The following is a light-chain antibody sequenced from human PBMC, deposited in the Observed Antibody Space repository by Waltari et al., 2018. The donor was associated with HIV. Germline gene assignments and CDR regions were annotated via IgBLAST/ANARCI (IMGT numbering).Light chain of an antibody. CDR1: AFPKQY. J-gene: IGLJ3*02. V-gene: IGLV3-25*03. Sequence: SYDLTQPPSVSVSPGQTARITCSGDAFPKQYAYWYQQKPGQAPVLVIYKDTERPSGIPERFSGSSSGTTVTLTISGVQAEDDADYYCLSADTSVTWVFGGGTKLTVL. CDR2: KDT. CDR3: LSADTSVTWV.